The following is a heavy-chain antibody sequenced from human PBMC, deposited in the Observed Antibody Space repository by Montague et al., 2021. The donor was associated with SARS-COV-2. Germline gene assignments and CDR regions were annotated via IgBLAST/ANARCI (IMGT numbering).Heavy chain of an antibody. J-gene: IGHJ4*02. D-gene: IGHD3-10*01. CDR1: GFTFSRYA. CDR3: ARESFGSADS. V-gene: IGHV3-23*03. Sequence: SLSLSCSASGFTFSRYAMSWVRQPPGKGPEWVSGIYSGGDKKNCPDSAKGRFTISRDTSKNALYLEMNSLRAEDTGVYYCARESFGSADSWGQGTLVTVSS. CDR2: IYSGGDKK.